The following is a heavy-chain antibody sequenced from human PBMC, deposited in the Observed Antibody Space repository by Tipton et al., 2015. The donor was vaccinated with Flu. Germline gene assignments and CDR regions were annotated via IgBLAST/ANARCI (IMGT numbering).Heavy chain of an antibody. J-gene: IGHJ5*02. V-gene: IGHV4-39*07. D-gene: IGHD4-11*01. CDR1: GGSISSSRYY. CDR3: ARYPESNYHWFGP. CDR2: IYHSGTA. Sequence: GLVKPSETLSLTCTVSGGSISSSRYYWGWIRQPPGKGLEWIGSIYHSGTAYYNPSLKSRVTISVDTSKNQISLKLSSVTAADTAVYYRARYPESNYHWFGPWGQGALVTVSS.